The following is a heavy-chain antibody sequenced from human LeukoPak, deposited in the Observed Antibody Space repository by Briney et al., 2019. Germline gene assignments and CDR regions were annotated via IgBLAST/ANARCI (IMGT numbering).Heavy chain of an antibody. J-gene: IGHJ4*02. Sequence: SVKVSCKASGGTFSRYAISWVRQAPGHRLECMGGIIPIFGTANYPQKFQGRVTITADESTSTAYMELSSLRSEDTAVYYCARGVGYHRLYFDYWGQGTLVTVSS. D-gene: IGHD2-8*02. CDR1: GGTFSRYA. V-gene: IGHV1-69*13. CDR3: ARGVGYHRLYFDY. CDR2: IIPIFGTA.